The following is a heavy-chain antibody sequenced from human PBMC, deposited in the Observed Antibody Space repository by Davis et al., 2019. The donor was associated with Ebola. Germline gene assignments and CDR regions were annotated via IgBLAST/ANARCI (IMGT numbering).Heavy chain of an antibody. D-gene: IGHD6-19*01. CDR3: ARDTPQWLVTYDY. J-gene: IGHJ4*02. Sequence: AASVKVSCKASGYTFTSFAIHWVRQAPGQGLEWMGWINPGSGKTKYSEKFRGRVTISRDTSANTAYMELRSLRSDDTAVYYCARDTPQWLVTYDYWGQGTLVTVSS. CDR1: GYTFTSFA. CDR2: INPGSGKT. V-gene: IGHV1-3*01.